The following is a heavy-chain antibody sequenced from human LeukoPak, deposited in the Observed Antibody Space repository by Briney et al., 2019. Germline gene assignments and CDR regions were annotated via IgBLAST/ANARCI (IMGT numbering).Heavy chain of an antibody. V-gene: IGHV1-2*06. Sequence: ASVKVSCKASGGTFSSYAISWVRQAPGQGLEWMGRINPNSGGTNYAQKFQGRVTMTRDRSSSTAYMELSRLRSDEVAFVYCAIPVVKAAAACTLIEAFDILGQGTMVTGSS. D-gene: IGHD6-13*01. J-gene: IGHJ3*02. CDR3: AIPVVKAAAACTLIEAFDI. CDR2: INPNSGGT. CDR1: GGTFSSYA.